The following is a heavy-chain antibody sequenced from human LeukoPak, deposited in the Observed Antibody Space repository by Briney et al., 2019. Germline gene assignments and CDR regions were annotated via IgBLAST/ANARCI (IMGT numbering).Heavy chain of an antibody. D-gene: IGHD6-19*01. V-gene: IGHV4-59*01. CDR3: ARDPAVAGGGDY. CDR2: IYYSGST. Sequence: SETLSLTCTVSGGSISSYYWSWIRQPPGKGLEWIGYIYYSGSTNYNPSLKSRVTISVDTSKNQFSLKLSSVTAADTAVYYCARDPAVAGGGDYWGQGTLVTVSS. J-gene: IGHJ4*02. CDR1: GGSISSYY.